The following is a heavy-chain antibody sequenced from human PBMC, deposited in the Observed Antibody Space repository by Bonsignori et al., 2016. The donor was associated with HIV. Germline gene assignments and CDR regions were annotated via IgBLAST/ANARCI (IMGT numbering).Heavy chain of an antibody. D-gene: IGHD1-1*01. V-gene: IGHV3-21*01. CDR2: ISSSSSYI. J-gene: IGHJ4*02. CDR1: GFTFSSYS. CDR3: ARGGPDQDEGQLEPRGLFDY. Sequence: GGSLRLSCAASGFTFSSYSMNWVRQAPGKGLEWVSSISSSSSYIYYADSVKGRFTISRDNAKNSLYLQMNSLRAEDTAVYYCARGGPDQDEGQLEPRGLFDYWGQGTLVTVSS.